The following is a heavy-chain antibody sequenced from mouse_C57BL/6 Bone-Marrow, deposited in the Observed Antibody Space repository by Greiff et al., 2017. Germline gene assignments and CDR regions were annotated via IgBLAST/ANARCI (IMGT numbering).Heavy chain of an antibody. CDR1: GYTFTSYW. Sequence: VQLQQPGAELVRPGTSVKLSCKASGYTFTSYWMHWVKQRPGQGLEWIGVIDPSDSYTNYNQKFKGKATLTVDTSSSTAYMQLSSLTSEDSAVYYCATTVVARYWYFDVWGTGTTVTVSS. V-gene: IGHV1-59*01. D-gene: IGHD1-1*01. J-gene: IGHJ1*03. CDR2: IDPSDSYT. CDR3: ATTVVARYWYFDV.